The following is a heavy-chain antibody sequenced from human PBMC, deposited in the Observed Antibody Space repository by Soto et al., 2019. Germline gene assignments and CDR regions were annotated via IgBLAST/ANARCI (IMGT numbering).Heavy chain of an antibody. CDR3: AKVYDSSRYYSSYFDY. CDR2: ISGSGGST. CDR1: GFTFSSYA. J-gene: IGHJ4*02. Sequence: VGSLRLSCAASGFTFSSYAMSWVRQAPGKGLEWVSAISGSGGSTYYADSVKGRFTISRDNAKNTLYLQMSSLRAEDTAVYYCAKVYDSSRYYSSYFDYWGQGTLVSVAS. V-gene: IGHV3-23*01. D-gene: IGHD3-22*01.